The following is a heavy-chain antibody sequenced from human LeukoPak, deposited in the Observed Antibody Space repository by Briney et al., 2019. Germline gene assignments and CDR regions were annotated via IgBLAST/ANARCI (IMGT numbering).Heavy chain of an antibody. CDR1: GGTFSNYA. V-gene: IGHV1-69*05. CDR3: AREGLYYYMDV. CDR2: IITIFGTG. Sequence: GASVKVSCKASGGTFSNYAITWVRQAPGQGLEWMGRIITIFGTGNYAQKFQGRVTITTDESTSTVYMELSSLRSEDTAVYYCAREGLYYYMDVWGKGTTVTASS. J-gene: IGHJ6*03.